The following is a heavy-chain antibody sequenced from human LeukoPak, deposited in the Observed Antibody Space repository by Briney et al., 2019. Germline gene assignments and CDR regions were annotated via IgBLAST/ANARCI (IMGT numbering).Heavy chain of an antibody. V-gene: IGHV1-2*02. J-gene: IGHJ4*02. CDR2: INPNSGVT. D-gene: IGHD6-19*01. CDR3: AREDVAGPDY. CDR1: GYTFSGFY. Sequence: ASVKVSCKASGYTFSGFYIHWVRQAPGQGLEWMGWINPNSGVTNYAQKLQGRVTMTTDTSTSTAYMELGSLRSDDTAVYYCAREDVAGPDYWGQGTLVTVSS.